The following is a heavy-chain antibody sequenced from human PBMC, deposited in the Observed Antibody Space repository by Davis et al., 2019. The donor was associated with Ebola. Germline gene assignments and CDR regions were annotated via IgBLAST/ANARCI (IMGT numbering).Heavy chain of an antibody. CDR2: INPTSGYT. CDR1: GFTFSDAW. CDR3: ARAKTLDDAFDM. D-gene: IGHD3-3*01. J-gene: IGHJ3*02. V-gene: IGHV3-11*06. Sequence: PGGSLRLSCAASGFTFSDAWMTWIRQAPGKGLEWLSIINPTSGYTSYADSVKGRFTISRDNAKKSLYLQLSSLRAEDTAVYYCARAKTLDDAFDMWGQGTVVTVSS.